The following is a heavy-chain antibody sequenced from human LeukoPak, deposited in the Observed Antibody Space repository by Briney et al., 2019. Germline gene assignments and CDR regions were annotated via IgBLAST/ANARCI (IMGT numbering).Heavy chain of an antibody. CDR1: GGSISSYY. V-gene: IGHV4-59*01. Sequence: ESGPRLVKPSETLSLTCTVSGGSISSYYWSWIRQPPGKGLEWIGCISYSGNINYNPSLKSRVTISVDTSKNQFSLKLSSVTAANTAVYYCARDGGTSYDFWSGYYYWGQGTLVTVSS. CDR3: ARDGGTSYDFWSGYYY. D-gene: IGHD3-3*01. J-gene: IGHJ4*02. CDR2: ISYSGNI.